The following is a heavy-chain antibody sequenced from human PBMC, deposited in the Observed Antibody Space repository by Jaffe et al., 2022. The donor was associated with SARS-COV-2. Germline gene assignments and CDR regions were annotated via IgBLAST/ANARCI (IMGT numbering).Heavy chain of an antibody. D-gene: IGHD6-13*01. CDR1: GYTFTSYY. Sequence: QVQLVQSGAEVKEPGASVRISCKASGYTFTSYYIHWVRQAPGQGLEWMGIIKPSGGSTKYAQKLQGRVTMTRDTSTSTVYMELSSLRSEDTAEYYCAREGGDMVAAARKHFDCWGQGTLVTVSS. J-gene: IGHJ4*02. CDR3: AREGGDMVAAARKHFDC. V-gene: IGHV1-46*04. CDR2: IKPSGGST.